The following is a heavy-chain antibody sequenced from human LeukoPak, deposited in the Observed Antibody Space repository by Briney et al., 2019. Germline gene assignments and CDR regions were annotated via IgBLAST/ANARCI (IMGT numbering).Heavy chain of an antibody. J-gene: IGHJ5*02. CDR2: MYYSGST. V-gene: IGHV4-30-4*01. D-gene: IGHD3-22*01. Sequence: PSETLSLTCTVSGGSISSSDYYWSWIRQPPGKGLEWIAYMYYSGSTYHNPSLKSRVTMSADTSKNQLSLKLSSVTAADTAVYYCARPYYYDSRIDPWGQGILVTVSS. CDR1: GGSISSSDYY. CDR3: ARPYYYDSRIDP.